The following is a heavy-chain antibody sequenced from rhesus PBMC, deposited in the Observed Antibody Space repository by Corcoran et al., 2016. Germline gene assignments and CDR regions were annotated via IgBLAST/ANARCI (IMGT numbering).Heavy chain of an antibody. J-gene: IGHJ4*01. CDR3: ARGSTVDS. CDR2: IYGSGGST. Sequence: QVQLQESGPAVVKPSETLSLTCAVSGGSISSSNWWSWIRQSPGKGLEWIGGIYGSGGSTEYNPSLKSRVTISIDTSKNQFSLKLRSVTAADTAVYYCARGSTVDSWGQGVLVTVSS. CDR1: GGSISSSNW. V-gene: IGHV4-93*02.